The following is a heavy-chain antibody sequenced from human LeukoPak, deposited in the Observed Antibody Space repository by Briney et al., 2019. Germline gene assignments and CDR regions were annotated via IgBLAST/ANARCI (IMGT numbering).Heavy chain of an antibody. CDR1: GFTFSTYA. CDR2: ISGRGGST. Sequence: GGSLRLSCAASGFTFSTYAMSWVRQAPGKGLECISTISGRGGSTYYADSVKGRFTISRDDSKNTLYLQMSSLRAEDTALYYCAKKGDGQHLMPVDFWGQGTLVTVSS. J-gene: IGHJ4*02. CDR3: AKKGDGQHLMPVDF. D-gene: IGHD2-8*01. V-gene: IGHV3-23*01.